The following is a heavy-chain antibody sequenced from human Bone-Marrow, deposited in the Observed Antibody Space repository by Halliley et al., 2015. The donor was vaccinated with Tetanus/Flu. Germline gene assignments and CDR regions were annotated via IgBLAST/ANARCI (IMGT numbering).Heavy chain of an antibody. V-gene: IGHV4-34*01. CDR3: AREAYSYYGMDV. Sequence: LRLSCGVSGGSLSGYNWIWIRQPPGKGLEWIGEINHSGSTDYNPSLKSRVTISVDKSKNQFSVNLRSVTAADTAVYYCAREAYSYYGMDVWGQGTTVIVSS. J-gene: IGHJ6*02. CDR1: GGSLSGYN. CDR2: INHSGST.